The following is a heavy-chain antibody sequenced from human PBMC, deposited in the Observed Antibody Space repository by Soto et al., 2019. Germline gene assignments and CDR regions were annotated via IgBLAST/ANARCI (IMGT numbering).Heavy chain of an antibody. CDR2: ISSSSSYI. CDR1: GFTFSRYS. D-gene: IGHD6-13*01. V-gene: IGHV3-21*01. Sequence: EVQLVESGGGLVKPGGSLRLSCAASGFTFSRYSMNWVRQAPGKGLEWVSSISSSSSYIYYADPVKGRFTISRDNAKNPLYLQVNGLRAEDTAVYYCAREGIAAALDYWGQGTLVTVSS. J-gene: IGHJ4*02. CDR3: AREGIAAALDY.